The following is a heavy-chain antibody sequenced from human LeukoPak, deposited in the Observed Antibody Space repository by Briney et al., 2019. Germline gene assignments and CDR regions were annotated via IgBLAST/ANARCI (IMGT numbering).Heavy chain of an antibody. V-gene: IGHV3-23*01. D-gene: IGHD2-2*02. CDR1: GFTFSSYA. Sequence: PGGSLRLSCAASGFTFSSYAMSWVRQAPGKGLEWVSAISGSGGSTYYADSVKGRFTISRDNSKNTLYLQMNSLRAEDTAVYYCAKVDGYCSSTSCHRDYYYGMDVWGQGTTVTVSS. CDR3: AKVDGYCSSTSCHRDYYYGMDV. J-gene: IGHJ6*02. CDR2: ISGSGGST.